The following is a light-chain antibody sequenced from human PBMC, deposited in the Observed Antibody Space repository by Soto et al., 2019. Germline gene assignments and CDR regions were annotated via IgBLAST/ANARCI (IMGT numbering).Light chain of an antibody. CDR2: GAS. Sequence: EIVLTQSPGTLSLSPGERSTLSFISSQSVSNNYFAWYQQKPGQAPRLLIYGASNRATGIPDRFSAGGSGTDFTLIISNLEPEDFAVYYCQQRNTWPPITFGQGTRLRL. CDR3: QQRNTWPPIT. V-gene: IGKV3D-20*02. J-gene: IGKJ5*01. CDR1: QSVSNNY.